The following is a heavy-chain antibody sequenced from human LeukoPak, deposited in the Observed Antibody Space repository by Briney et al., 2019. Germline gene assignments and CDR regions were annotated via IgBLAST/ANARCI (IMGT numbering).Heavy chain of an antibody. D-gene: IGHD2-8*01. CDR2: IWHDGTNK. V-gene: IGHV3-33*03. J-gene: IGHJ4*02. Sequence: GGSLRLSCAASGFTFSSFNMHWVRQAPGKGLEWVSFIWHDGTNKYYVDSVEGRFTISRDNSKNMVYLQSNSLRAEDTAVYFCARNSLNGFYYFDYWGQGTLVTVS. CDR1: GFTFSSFN. CDR3: ARNSLNGFYYFDY.